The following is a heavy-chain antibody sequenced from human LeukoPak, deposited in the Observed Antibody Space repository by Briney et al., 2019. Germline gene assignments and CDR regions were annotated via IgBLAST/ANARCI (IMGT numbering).Heavy chain of an antibody. D-gene: IGHD1-26*01. Sequence: GGSLRLSCAASGFIFDDYAMYWVRHAPGKGLGWVSGISWNSRIIDYADSVKGRFTISRDNAKTSLYLQMNSLTTEDTAFYYCARLTGAASGTYYFDFWGQGTLVTVSS. V-gene: IGHV3-9*01. CDR3: ARLTGAASGTYYFDF. J-gene: IGHJ4*02. CDR2: ISWNSRII. CDR1: GFIFDDYA.